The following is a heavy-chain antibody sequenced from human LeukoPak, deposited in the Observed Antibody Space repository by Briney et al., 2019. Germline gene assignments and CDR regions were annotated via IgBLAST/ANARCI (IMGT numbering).Heavy chain of an antibody. J-gene: IGHJ5*02. CDR2: IYYSGST. D-gene: IGHD6-13*01. CDR1: GGSISSYY. Sequence: SETLSLTCTVSGGSISSYYWSWIRQPPGKGLEWIGYIYYSGSTNYNPSLKSRVTISVDTSKNQFSLKLSSVTATDTAVYYCARQYSSSWYWFDPWGQGTLVTVSS. V-gene: IGHV4-59*01. CDR3: ARQYSSSWYWFDP.